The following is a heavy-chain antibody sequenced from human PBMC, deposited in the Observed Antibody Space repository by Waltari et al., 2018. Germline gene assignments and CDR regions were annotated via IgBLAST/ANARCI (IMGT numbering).Heavy chain of an antibody. J-gene: IGHJ6*03. CDR2: IGANGDYI. CDR1: GFSFHSYT. Sequence: EVQLVESGGGLVTPGESLRLSCVASGFSFHSYTMNWVRQVPGKGLEWVSSIGANGDYIYYADSVKGRFTTSRDNARNSLYLQMTSLRVEDTAIYFCASHFEDYYYYMDVWGKGTTVTVSS. CDR3: ASHFEDYYYYMDV. V-gene: IGHV3-21*01.